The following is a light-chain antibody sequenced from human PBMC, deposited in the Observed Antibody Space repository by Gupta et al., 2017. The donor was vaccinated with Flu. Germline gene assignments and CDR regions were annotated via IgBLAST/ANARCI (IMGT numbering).Light chain of an antibody. V-gene: IGLV2-14*01. J-gene: IGLJ3*02. Sequence: QSALTQPASVSGSPGQSITISCTGTSSDVGGYNYVSWYQQHPGKVPKLMIYEVSNRPSGVSTRFSCSRSGNTASLTISGLQTEDEADYYCSSYTTSSTPWVFGGGTKLTVL. CDR1: SSDVGGYNY. CDR2: EVS. CDR3: SSYTTSSTPWV.